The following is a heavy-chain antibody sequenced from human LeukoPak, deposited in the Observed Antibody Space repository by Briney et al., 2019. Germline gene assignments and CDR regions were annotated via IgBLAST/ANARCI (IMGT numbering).Heavy chain of an antibody. J-gene: IGHJ5*02. D-gene: IGHD3-9*01. CDR2: IYYSGST. CDR1: GGSISSYY. V-gene: IGHV4-59*01. CDR3: ARGLDDIDNWFDP. Sequence: SETLSLTCTVSGGSISSYYWSWIRQPPGKGLEWIGYIYYSGSTNYNPSLKSRVTVSVDTSKNQFSLKLSSVTAADTAVYYCARGLDDIDNWFDPWGQGTLVTVSS.